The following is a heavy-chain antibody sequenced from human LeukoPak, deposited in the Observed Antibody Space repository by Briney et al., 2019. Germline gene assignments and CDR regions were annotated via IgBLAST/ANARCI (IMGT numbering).Heavy chain of an antibody. CDR2: INSDGSST. CDR1: GFTFSSYW. Sequence: GGSLRLSCAASGFTFSSYWMHWVRQAPGEGLGWVSRINSDGSSTIYADSVKGRFTISRDNAKNTLYLQMNSLSAEDTAVYYCARGELYYDFWSGPGYFDYWGQGTLVTVSS. CDR3: ARGELYYDFWSGPGYFDY. D-gene: IGHD3-3*01. V-gene: IGHV3-74*01. J-gene: IGHJ4*02.